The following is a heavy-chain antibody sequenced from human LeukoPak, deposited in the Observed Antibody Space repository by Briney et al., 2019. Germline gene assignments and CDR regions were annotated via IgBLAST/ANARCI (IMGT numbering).Heavy chain of an antibody. CDR3: ARARLAMSDVFDS. CDR2: VYHSGST. D-gene: IGHD2-21*01. CDR1: GGSISSSSYY. V-gene: IGHV4-61*05. J-gene: IGHJ4*02. Sequence: SETLSLTCTVSGGSISSSSYYWGWIRQPPGKGLEWIGYVYHSGSTNYNPSLNSRVTISLDTSKNQFSLKLTSVTAADTAVYYCARARLAMSDVFDSWGQGTLVTVSS.